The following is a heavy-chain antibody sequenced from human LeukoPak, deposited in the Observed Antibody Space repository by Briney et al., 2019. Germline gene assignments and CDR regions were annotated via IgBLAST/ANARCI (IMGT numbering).Heavy chain of an antibody. D-gene: IGHD6-13*01. CDR1: GFTFSSYG. CDR2: ISYDGSNK. J-gene: IGHJ6*04. CDR3: ANDEPYSSSWSGDYYGMDV. Sequence: GGSLRLSCAASGFTFSSYGMHWVRQAPGKGLEWVAVISYDGSNKYYADSVKGRFTISRGNSKNTLYLQMNSLRAEDTAVYYCANDEPYSSSWSGDYYGMDVWGKGTTVTVSS. V-gene: IGHV3-30*18.